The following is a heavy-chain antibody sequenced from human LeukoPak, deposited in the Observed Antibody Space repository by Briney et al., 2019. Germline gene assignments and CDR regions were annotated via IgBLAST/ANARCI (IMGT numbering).Heavy chain of an antibody. CDR1: GGTFSRYA. V-gene: IGHV1-69*05. J-gene: IGHJ5*02. Sequence: SVKVSCKASGGTFSRYAISWARQAPGQGLEWMGGIIPMFGTTNYAQKFQGRVSISTDESTSTAYLDLSSLRSEDTAVYYCAARVVSTVRGVWFDPWGQGTLVTVSS. CDR3: AARVVSTVRGVWFDP. CDR2: IIPMFGTT. D-gene: IGHD5/OR15-5a*01.